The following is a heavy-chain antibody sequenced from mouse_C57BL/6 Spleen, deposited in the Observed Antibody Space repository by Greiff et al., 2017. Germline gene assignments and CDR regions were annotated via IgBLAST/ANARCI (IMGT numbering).Heavy chain of an antibody. J-gene: IGHJ2*01. Sequence: QVQLKESGPELVKPGASVKISCKASGYAFSSSWMNWVKQRPGKGLEWIGRIYPGDGDTNYNGKFKGKATLTADKSSSTAYMQLSSLTSEDSAVYFCASYGYGQGLWYFDYWGQGTTLTVSS. CDR1: GYAFSSSW. V-gene: IGHV1-82*01. CDR2: IYPGDGDT. CDR3: ASYGYGQGLWYFDY. D-gene: IGHD2-2*01.